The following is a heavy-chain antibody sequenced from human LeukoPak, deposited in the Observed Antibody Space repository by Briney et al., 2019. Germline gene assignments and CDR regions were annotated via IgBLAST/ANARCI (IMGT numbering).Heavy chain of an antibody. CDR1: GFTFSSYG. D-gene: IGHD4-17*01. CDR2: IRYDGSNK. J-gene: IGHJ6*03. Sequence: PGGSLRLSCAASGFTFSSYGMHWVRQAPGKGLEWVAFIRYDGSNKYYADSVKGRFTISRDNSKNTLYLQMNSLRAEDTAVYYCARARFTVTYYYYYYYMDVWGKGTTVTISS. CDR3: ARARFTVTYYYYYYYMDV. V-gene: IGHV3-30*02.